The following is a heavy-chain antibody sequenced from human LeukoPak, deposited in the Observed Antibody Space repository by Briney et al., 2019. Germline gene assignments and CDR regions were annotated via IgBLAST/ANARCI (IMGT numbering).Heavy chain of an antibody. D-gene: IGHD4-17*01. CDR2: IRSKANSYAT. V-gene: IGHV3-73*01. CDR3: TRFGSDDGEYAY. Sequence: GGSLTLSCAASGFTFSGSAMHWVRQASGKGLEWVGRIRSKANSYATAYAASVKGRFTISRDDSKSTAYLQLNSLKTEDTAVYYCTRFGSDDGEYAYWGQGTLVTVSS. J-gene: IGHJ4*02. CDR1: GFTFSGSA.